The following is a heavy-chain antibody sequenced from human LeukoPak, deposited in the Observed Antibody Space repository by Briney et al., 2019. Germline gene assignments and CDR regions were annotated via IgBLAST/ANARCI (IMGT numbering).Heavy chain of an antibody. CDR3: ARPGPYGDYPGY. CDR1: GYSFNSHW. V-gene: IGHV5-51*01. J-gene: IGHJ4*02. CDR2: FHPGDSES. D-gene: IGHD4-17*01. Sequence: GESLKISCKGSGYSFNSHWIGWVRQMPGKGLEWMGIFHPGDSESRYSPSFQGQVTISADKSISTAYLQWSSLKASDTAMYYCARPGPYGDYPGYWGQGTLVTVSS.